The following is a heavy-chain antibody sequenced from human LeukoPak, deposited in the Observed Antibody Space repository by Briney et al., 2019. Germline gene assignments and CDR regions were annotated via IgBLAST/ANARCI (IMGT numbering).Heavy chain of an antibody. V-gene: IGHV3-48*01. CDR2: ISSSSTMI. J-gene: IGHJ4*02. D-gene: IGHD3-10*01. Sequence: GGSLRLSCAASEFNFENFAMNWVRQAPGKGLEWLSYISSSSTMIEYADSVKGRFTISRDNAKNSLYLQMSSLKGEDTAVYYCARGITVIRGVLLDFWGKGTQVIVSS. CDR3: ARGITVIRGVLLDF. CDR1: EFNFENFA.